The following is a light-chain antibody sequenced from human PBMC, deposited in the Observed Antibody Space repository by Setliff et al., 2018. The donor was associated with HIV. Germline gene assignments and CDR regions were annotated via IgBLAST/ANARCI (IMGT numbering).Light chain of an antibody. CDR3: CTSGGSYTLL. J-gene: IGLJ3*02. CDR2: AVT. V-gene: IGLV2-11*01. Sequence: QSALTQPLSVSGSPGQSVTMSCTGTSSDIGAHDYVSWYQQHPGQAPKLIIYAVTKRPSGVPDRFSGSKSGNTASLTISGLQAEDECDYYCCTSGGSYTLLFGGGTKVTVL. CDR1: SSDIGAHDY.